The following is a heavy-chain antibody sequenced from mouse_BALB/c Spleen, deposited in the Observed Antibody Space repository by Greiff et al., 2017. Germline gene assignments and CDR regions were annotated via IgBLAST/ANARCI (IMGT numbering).Heavy chain of an antibody. D-gene: IGHD1-1*02. Sequence: EVKLVESGGGLVQPGGSLRLSCATSGFTFTDCYMSWVRQPPGKALEWLGFIRNKANGYTTEYSASVKGRFTISRDNSQSILYLQMNTLRAEDSATYYCARDNYGAMDYWGQGTSVTVSS. V-gene: IGHV7-3*02. CDR2: IRNKANGYTT. CDR3: ARDNYGAMDY. CDR1: GFTFTDCY. J-gene: IGHJ4*01.